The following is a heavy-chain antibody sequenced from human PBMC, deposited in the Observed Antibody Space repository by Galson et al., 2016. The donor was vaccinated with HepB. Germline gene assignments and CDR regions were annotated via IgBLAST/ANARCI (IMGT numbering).Heavy chain of an antibody. J-gene: IGHJ6*03. CDR2: IFPSGPNF. V-gene: IGHV5-51*01. D-gene: IGHD3-3*01. CDR3: ARGRGGYYDDMGF. CDR1: GDTLLGYW. Sequence: QSGAEVKKPGESLKISCQGSGDTLLGYWVVWVRQLPGKAMEWLETIFPSGPNFTYGTSFRGQVTISADKAITTSYLQWSTLKDSHTAIFYCARGRGGYYDDMGFWGQGTAVTVS.